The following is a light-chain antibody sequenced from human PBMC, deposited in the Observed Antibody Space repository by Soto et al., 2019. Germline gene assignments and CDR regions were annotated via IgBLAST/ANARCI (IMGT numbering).Light chain of an antibody. J-gene: IGLJ2*01. CDR1: GSDVGGYNY. CDR2: DVS. V-gene: IGLV2-14*01. Sequence: QSVLTQPASVSGSPGQSITISCTGTGSDVGGYNYVSWYQQHPGKAPKLIIYDVSNRPSGVSNRFSGSKSGNTASLTISGLQAEDEADYYCNSCASSDTVVFGGGTKVTVL. CDR3: NSCASSDTVV.